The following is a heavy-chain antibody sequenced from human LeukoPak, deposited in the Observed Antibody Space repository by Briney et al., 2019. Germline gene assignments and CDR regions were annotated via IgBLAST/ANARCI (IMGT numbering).Heavy chain of an antibody. J-gene: IGHJ5*02. CDR1: GYTFTSYY. CDR2: INPSGIST. Sequence: ASVKVSCKASGYTFTSYYMHWVRQAPGQGLEWMGLINPSGISTSYAQKFQGRVTITADKSTSTAYMELSSLRSEDTAVYYCAASDYYDILTGYYMFDPWGQGTLVTVSS. CDR3: AASDYYDILTGYYMFDP. V-gene: IGHV1-46*01. D-gene: IGHD3-9*01.